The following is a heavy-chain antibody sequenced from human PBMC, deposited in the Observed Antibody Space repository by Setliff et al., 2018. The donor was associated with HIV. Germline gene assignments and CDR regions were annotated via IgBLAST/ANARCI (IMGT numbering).Heavy chain of an antibody. CDR1: GYSFTSYW. Sequence: GASLKISCKGSGYSFTSYWISWVRQMHGKGLEWMGRIDPSDSYTNYSPSFQGHVTISADKSISTAYLQLSSLKASDTAMYYCARQPFTMVRGVIYYYGMDVWGQGTTVTVSS. CDR3: ARQPFTMVRGVIYYYGMDV. D-gene: IGHD3-10*01. J-gene: IGHJ6*02. CDR2: IDPSDSYT. V-gene: IGHV5-10-1*01.